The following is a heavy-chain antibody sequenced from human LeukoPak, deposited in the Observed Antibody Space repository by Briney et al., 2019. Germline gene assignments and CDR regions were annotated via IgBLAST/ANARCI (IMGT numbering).Heavy chain of an antibody. CDR2: IYYSGST. Sequence: SETLSLTCTVSGGSISSYYWSWIRQPAGKGLEWIRYIYYSGSTNYNPSLKSRVTISVDTSKNQFSLKLSSVTAADTAVYYCARHGSESILFDYWGQGTLVTVSS. CDR1: GGSISSYY. J-gene: IGHJ4*02. CDR3: ARHGSESILFDY. V-gene: IGHV4-59*08. D-gene: IGHD3-10*01.